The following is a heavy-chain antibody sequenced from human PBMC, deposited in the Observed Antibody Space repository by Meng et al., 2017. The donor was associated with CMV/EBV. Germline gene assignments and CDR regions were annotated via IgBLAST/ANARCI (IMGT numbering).Heavy chain of an antibody. D-gene: IGHD5-18*01. Sequence: GSLRLSCAVYGGSLSGYYWSWIRQPPGKGLEWIGEINHSGSTNYNPSLKSRVTISVDTSKNQFSLKLSSVTAADTAVYYCARGRGYSYGPTTGGCWFDPWGQGTLVTVSS. CDR3: ARGRGYSYGPTTGGCWFDP. V-gene: IGHV4-34*01. CDR2: INHSGST. CDR1: GGSLSGYY. J-gene: IGHJ5*02.